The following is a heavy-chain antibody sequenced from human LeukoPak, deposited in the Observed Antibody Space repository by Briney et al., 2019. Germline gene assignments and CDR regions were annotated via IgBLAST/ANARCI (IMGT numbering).Heavy chain of an antibody. CDR1: GLTFSSHW. D-gene: IGHD6-19*01. V-gene: IGHV3-74*01. J-gene: IGHJ4*02. CDR2: ITNDGSST. CDR3: AKARGTTGWLPYFDY. Sequence: GGSLRLSCAASGLTFSSHWMHWVRQAPGKGLVWVSRITNDGSSTAYADSVKGRFTISRDNSRNTLWLQMNSLRAEDTAIYYCAKARGTTGWLPYFDYWGQGALVTVSS.